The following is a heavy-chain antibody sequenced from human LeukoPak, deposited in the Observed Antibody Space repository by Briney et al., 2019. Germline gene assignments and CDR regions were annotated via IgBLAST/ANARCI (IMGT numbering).Heavy chain of an antibody. CDR1: GFTFNTYW. J-gene: IGHJ4*02. CDR3: ARAGIIAAAANDY. D-gene: IGHD6-13*01. V-gene: IGHV3-7*01. CDR2: INQDASVR. Sequence: GGSLRLSCTASGFTFNTYWMIWVRQAPGKGLEWVANINQDASVRYYVASVKGRFTISRDNARNLVHLQMNSLRAEDTAVYYCARAGIIAAAANDYWGQGTLVTVSS.